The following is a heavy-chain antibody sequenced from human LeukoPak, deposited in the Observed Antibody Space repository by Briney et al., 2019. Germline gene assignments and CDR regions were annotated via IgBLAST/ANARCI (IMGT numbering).Heavy chain of an antibody. CDR2: IYHNGRT. D-gene: IGHD3-16*01. J-gene: IGHJ4*02. V-gene: IGHV4-59*01. CDR1: GFTISNNY. CDR3: ARASEGIGYFDT. Sequence: GSLRLSCAASGFTISNNYMNWVRQAPGKGLEWIGYIYHNGRTNYNPSLKSRITMSIDTSQKQFSLKLISVTAADTAVYYCARASEGIGYFDTWGRGSLVTVSS.